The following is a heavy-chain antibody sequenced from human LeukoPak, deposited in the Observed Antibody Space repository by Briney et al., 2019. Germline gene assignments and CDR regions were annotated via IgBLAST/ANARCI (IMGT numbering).Heavy chain of an antibody. V-gene: IGHV3-48*03. CDR1: GFTFSSYE. CDR2: ISSSGSTI. CDR3: ARDWGYDFWSGYFGYRTHVDY. Sequence: PGGSLRLSCAASGFTFSSYEMNWVRQAPGKGLEWVSYISSSGSTIYYADSVKGRFTISRDNAKNSLYLQMNSLRAEDTAVYYCARDWGYDFWSGYFGYRTHVDYWGQGTLVTVSS. D-gene: IGHD3-3*01. J-gene: IGHJ4*02.